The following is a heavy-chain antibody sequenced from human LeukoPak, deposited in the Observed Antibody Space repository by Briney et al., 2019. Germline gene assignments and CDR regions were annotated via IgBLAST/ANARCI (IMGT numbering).Heavy chain of an antibody. V-gene: IGHV1-2*02. J-gene: IGHJ4*02. CDR1: KYTFTGYY. D-gene: IGHD2-15*01. CDR3: ARASVVVAATYDY. CDR2: INPNSGGT. Sequence: ASVKASCKASKYTFTGYYMHWVRQAPGQGLEWMGWINPNSGGTNYAQKFQGRVTMTRDTSISTAYMELSRLRSDDTVVYYCARASVVVAATYDYWGQGTLVTVSS.